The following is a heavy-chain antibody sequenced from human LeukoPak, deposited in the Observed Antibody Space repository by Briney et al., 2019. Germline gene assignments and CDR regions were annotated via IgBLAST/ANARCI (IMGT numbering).Heavy chain of an antibody. CDR1: GFTFMSYW. CDR3: ARADSSIAARLSRSSIFNYYYYMDV. Sequence: GGSLRLSCAASGFTFMSYWMSWVRQAPGKGLEWVANIKQDGIEKYYMDSVKGRFTISRDNAKNSLYLQMNSLRAEATAVYYCARADSSIAARLSRSSIFNYYYYMDVWGKGTTVTVSS. CDR2: IKQDGIEK. J-gene: IGHJ6*03. V-gene: IGHV3-7*01. D-gene: IGHD6-6*01.